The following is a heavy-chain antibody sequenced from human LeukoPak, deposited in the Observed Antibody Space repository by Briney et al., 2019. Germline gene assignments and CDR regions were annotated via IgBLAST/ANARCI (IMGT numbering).Heavy chain of an antibody. CDR2: ISGSGGST. CDR1: GFTFSSYW. D-gene: IGHD6-19*01. Sequence: GGSLRLSCAASGFTFSSYWMSWVRQAPGKGLEWVSAISGSGGSTYYADSVKGRFTISRDNSKNTLYLQMNSLRAEDTAVYYCAKDQGRAVAGKGDYWGQGTLVTVSS. V-gene: IGHV3-23*01. CDR3: AKDQGRAVAGKGDY. J-gene: IGHJ4*02.